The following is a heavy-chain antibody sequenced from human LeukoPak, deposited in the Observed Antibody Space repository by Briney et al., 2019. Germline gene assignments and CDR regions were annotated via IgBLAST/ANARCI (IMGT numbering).Heavy chain of an antibody. CDR3: AREGGGGRAFDI. V-gene: IGHV1-18*01. D-gene: IGHD3-16*01. CDR1: GYTFTSNS. CDR2: ISAYNANT. J-gene: IGHJ3*02. Sequence: GASVKVSCSASGYTFTSNSNSRGRQPHGQGLELMGWISAYNANTNYAQNVQDSVTMTTDPSTTTAYMELRSLRSDHTAVYYCAREGGGGRAFDIWGQGTMVTVSS.